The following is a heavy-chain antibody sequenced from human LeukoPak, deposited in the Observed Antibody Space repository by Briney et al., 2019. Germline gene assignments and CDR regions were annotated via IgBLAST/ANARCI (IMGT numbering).Heavy chain of an antibody. Sequence: GRSLRLSCAASGFTFSSYAMHWVRQAPGKGLEWVAVILHDGSNKQYADSVKGRFTISRENSKNTLYLQINSLRAEDTAVYYCATLSGDSHGYDYWGLGTLVTVSS. CDR3: ATLSGDSHGYDY. D-gene: IGHD5-18*01. J-gene: IGHJ4*02. V-gene: IGHV3-30*03. CDR2: ILHDGSNK. CDR1: GFTFSSYA.